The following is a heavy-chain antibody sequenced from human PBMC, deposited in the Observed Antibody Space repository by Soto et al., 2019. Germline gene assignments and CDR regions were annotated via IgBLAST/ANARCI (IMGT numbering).Heavy chain of an antibody. Sequence: PGGSLRLSCAASGFTVSSNYMSWVRQAPGKGLEWVSYISSSSSTIYYADSVKGRFTISRDNAKNSLYLQMNSLRDEDTAVYYCARDAMATTYPFDYWGQGTLVTVSS. D-gene: IGHD5-12*01. J-gene: IGHJ4*02. CDR1: GFTVSSNY. CDR3: ARDAMATTYPFDY. CDR2: ISSSSSTI. V-gene: IGHV3-48*02.